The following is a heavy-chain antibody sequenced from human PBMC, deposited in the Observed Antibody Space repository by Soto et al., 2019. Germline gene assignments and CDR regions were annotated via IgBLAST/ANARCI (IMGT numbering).Heavy chain of an antibody. CDR1: GYTFTSYY. J-gene: IGHJ3*02. V-gene: IGHV1-46*01. D-gene: IGHD5-12*01. Sequence: ASVKVCCKASGYTFTSYYMHWVRQAPGQGLEWMGIINPSGGSTSYAQKFQGRVTMTRDTSTSTVYMELSSLRSEDTAVYYCASGRDGYNSGRDDAFDIWGQGTMVTVS. CDR3: ASGRDGYNSGRDDAFDI. CDR2: INPSGGST.